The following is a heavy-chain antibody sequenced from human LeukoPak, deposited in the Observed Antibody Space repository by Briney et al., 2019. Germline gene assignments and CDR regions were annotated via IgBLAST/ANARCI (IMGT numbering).Heavy chain of an antibody. CDR2: IKQDGSEK. V-gene: IGHV3-7*01. CDR3: ARSWNISPFDY. D-gene: IGHD1/OR15-1a*01. J-gene: IGHJ4*02. CDR1: GFTFSSYW. Sequence: GGSLRLSCAASGFTFSSYWMSWVRQAPGKGLEWVANIKQDGSEKYYVDSVKGRFTISRDNAKNSLYLQKNSLRAEDTAVYYCARSWNISPFDYWGQGTLVTVSS.